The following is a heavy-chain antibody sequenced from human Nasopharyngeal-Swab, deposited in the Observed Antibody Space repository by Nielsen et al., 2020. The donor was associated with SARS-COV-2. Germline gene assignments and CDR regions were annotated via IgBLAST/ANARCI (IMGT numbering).Heavy chain of an antibody. CDR3: AKDLLAGDAFDI. V-gene: IGHV3-23*01. Sequence: WIRQPPGKGLEWVSAISGSGGSTYYADSVKGRFTISRGNSKNTLYLQMNSLRAEDTAVYYCAKDLLAGDAFDIWGQGTMVTVSS. J-gene: IGHJ3*02. CDR2: ISGSGGST. D-gene: IGHD2-21*01.